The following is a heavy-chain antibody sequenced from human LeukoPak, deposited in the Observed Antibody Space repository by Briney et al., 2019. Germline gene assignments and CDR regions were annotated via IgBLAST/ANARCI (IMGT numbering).Heavy chain of an antibody. Sequence: SETLSLTCTVSGGSISNYYWSCIRQPPGKGLEWIGYIHYSGSTNYNPSLKSRVTISVDTSKNQFSLKLSSVTAADTAVYYRARDTGSDLLFDYWGQGTLVTVSS. CDR1: GGSISNYY. CDR2: IHYSGST. J-gene: IGHJ4*02. CDR3: ARDTGSDLLFDY. V-gene: IGHV4-59*01. D-gene: IGHD1-26*01.